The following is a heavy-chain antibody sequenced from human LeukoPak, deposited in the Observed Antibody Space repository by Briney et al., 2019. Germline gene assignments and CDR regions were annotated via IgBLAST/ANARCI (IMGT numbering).Heavy chain of an antibody. CDR3: AKGNWFDP. J-gene: IGHJ5*02. CDR2: ISYDGSNK. V-gene: IGHV3-30*18. Sequence: GRSLRLSCAASGFTFSSYGMHWVRQAPGKGLEWVAVISYDGSNKYYADSVKGRFTISRDNSKNTLYLQMNSLRAEDTAVYYCAKGNWFDPWGQGTLVTVSS. CDR1: GFTFSSYG.